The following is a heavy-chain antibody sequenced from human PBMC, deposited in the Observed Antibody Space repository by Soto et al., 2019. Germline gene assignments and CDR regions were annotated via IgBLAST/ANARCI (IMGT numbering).Heavy chain of an antibody. Sequence: QVQLQESGPGLVKPSETLSLTCSVSGGSISDYQWNWIRQPPGKGLEWIGYIYYSGRTNYNPSLRNRVTISLDTSTKQFSLRLRSVAAADTAVYFCATMRGLGEIPHYFDYWGQGNLVSVSS. CDR1: GGSISDYQ. D-gene: IGHD3-16*01. CDR3: ATMRGLGEIPHYFDY. J-gene: IGHJ4*02. V-gene: IGHV4-59*01. CDR2: IYYSGRT.